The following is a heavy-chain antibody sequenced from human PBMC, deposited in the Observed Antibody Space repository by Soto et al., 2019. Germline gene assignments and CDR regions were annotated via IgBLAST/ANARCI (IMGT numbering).Heavy chain of an antibody. J-gene: IGHJ4*02. CDR2: SHQSGNT. CDR1: GVSIGSHDW. V-gene: IGHV4-4*02. D-gene: IGHD5-18*01. CDR3: ATRDTGRVY. Sequence: QVQLQESGPGLVKPSGTLSLTCAVSGVSIGSHDWWTWVRQPPGKGLEWIGESHQSGNTNYNSSLGSGVTISLDKSKNHFSLQLSSVTVADTAVYYCATRDTGRVYWGQGTLVTVSS.